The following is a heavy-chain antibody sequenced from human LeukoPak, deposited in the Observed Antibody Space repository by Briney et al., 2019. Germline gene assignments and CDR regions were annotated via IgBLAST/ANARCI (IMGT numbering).Heavy chain of an antibody. Sequence: SVKVSCKASGGTFSSYAISWVRQAPGQGLEWMGGIIPIFGTANYAQKFQGRVTITADESTSTAYMELSSLRSEDTAVYYCARDLNTPRWFDSWGQGTLVTVSS. J-gene: IGHJ5*01. CDR3: ARDLNTPRWFDS. CDR2: IIPIFGTA. CDR1: GGTFSSYA. V-gene: IGHV1-69*13.